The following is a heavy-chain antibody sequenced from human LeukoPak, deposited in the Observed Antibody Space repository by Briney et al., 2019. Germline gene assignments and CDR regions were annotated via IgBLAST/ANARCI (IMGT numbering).Heavy chain of an antibody. Sequence: PGRSLRLSCAASGFTFNNYGMHWVRQAPGKGLEWVALIWYDGSNEDYADSVKGRFTISRDNSKDTLYLQMNSLRAEDTAVYYCANPHTASSPYCSSTSCYPWGQGTLVTVSS. V-gene: IGHV3-33*06. CDR1: GFTFNNYG. CDR3: ANPHTASSPYCSSTSCYP. J-gene: IGHJ5*02. CDR2: IWYDGSNE. D-gene: IGHD2-2*01.